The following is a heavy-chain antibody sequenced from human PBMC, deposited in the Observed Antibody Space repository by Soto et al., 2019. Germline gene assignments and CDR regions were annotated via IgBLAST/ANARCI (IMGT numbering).Heavy chain of an antibody. CDR1: GGSISSYY. CDR2: IYYSGST. V-gene: IGHV4-59*01. Sequence: SETLSLTCTVSGGSISSYYWSWIRQPPGKGLEWIGYIYYSGSTNYNPSLKSRVTISVDTSKNRFSLKLSSVTAEDTAVYYCARGAVWSGYYSPANYYYYYGMDFWGQGTTVTVSS. D-gene: IGHD3-3*01. J-gene: IGHJ6*02. CDR3: ARGAVWSGYYSPANYYYYYGMDF.